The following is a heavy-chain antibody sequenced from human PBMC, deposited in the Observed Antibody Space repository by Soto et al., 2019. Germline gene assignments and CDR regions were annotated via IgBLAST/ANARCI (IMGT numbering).Heavy chain of an antibody. Sequence: QVQLQESGPGLVKPSQTLSLTCTVSGGPISSGGYYWSWIRQHPGKGLEWIGYIYYSGSTYYNPSLKSRVTISVDTYKNQFSLKLSSVTAADTAVYYCARDRFWGDYDFGEDLWGRGTLVTVSS. V-gene: IGHV4-31*03. CDR1: GGPISSGGYY. CDR2: IYYSGST. J-gene: IGHJ2*01. CDR3: ARDRFWGDYDFGEDL. D-gene: IGHD4-17*01.